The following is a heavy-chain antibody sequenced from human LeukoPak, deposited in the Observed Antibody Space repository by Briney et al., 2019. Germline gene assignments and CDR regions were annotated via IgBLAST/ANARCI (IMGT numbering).Heavy chain of an antibody. J-gene: IGHJ4*02. CDR1: GFTFSSYA. CDR3: AKDLITLPAAIATVY. V-gene: IGHV3-23*01. CDR2: ISGSGGST. Sequence: PGRSLRLSCAASGFTFSSYAMSWVRQAPGKGLEWVSAISGSGGSTYYADSVKGRFTISRDNSKNTLYLQMNSLRAEDTAVYYCAKDLITLPAAIATVYWGQGTLVTVSS. D-gene: IGHD2-2*01.